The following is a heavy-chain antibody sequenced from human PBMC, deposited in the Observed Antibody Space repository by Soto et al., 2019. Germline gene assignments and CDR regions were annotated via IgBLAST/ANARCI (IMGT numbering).Heavy chain of an antibody. CDR2: IYHSGGT. CDR3: ARVHSDFDY. D-gene: IGHD6-13*01. J-gene: IGHJ4*02. CDR1: GGSVSSNSYY. V-gene: IGHV4-61*01. Sequence: SETLSLTCTVSGGSVSSNSYYWSWIRQPPGKGLEWIGYIYHSGGTNYNPSLKSRVTISVDTSKNQFSLKLNSVTAADTAVYYCARVHSDFDYWGQGTLVTVSS.